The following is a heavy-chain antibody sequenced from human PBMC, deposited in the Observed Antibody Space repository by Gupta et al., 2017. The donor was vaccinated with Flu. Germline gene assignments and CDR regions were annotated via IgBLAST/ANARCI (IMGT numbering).Heavy chain of an antibody. CDR2: IYTSGIT. CDR1: ADSLNTGTYY. V-gene: IGHV4-61*02. D-gene: IGHD5-12*01. J-gene: IGHJ4*02. Sequence: QVQLQESGPGVVKPSQTLSLTCSVSADSLNTGTYYWTWIRQPAGKGLEWIGRIYTSGITNYSSSLKSRVTISFDTPKNEFSLNLSSVTAADTAVYYCAREVATIAPDYFFDSWGQGTLVTVSS. CDR3: AREVATIAPDYFFDS.